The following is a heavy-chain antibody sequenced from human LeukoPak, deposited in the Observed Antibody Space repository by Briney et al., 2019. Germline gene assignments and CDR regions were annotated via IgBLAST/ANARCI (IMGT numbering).Heavy chain of an antibody. D-gene: IGHD5-24*01. V-gene: IGHV4-38-2*02. CDR3: ARDRRDGYNYVDL. Sequence: SETLSLTCAVSGYSISSGYYWGWIRQPPGKQLEWIAFISYSGSTEYNPSLKSRVTLSVDTSKNQFSLKLKSLTPADTAMYYCARDRRDGYNYVDLWGQGTMVTVSS. J-gene: IGHJ4*02. CDR2: ISYSGST. CDR1: GYSISSGYY.